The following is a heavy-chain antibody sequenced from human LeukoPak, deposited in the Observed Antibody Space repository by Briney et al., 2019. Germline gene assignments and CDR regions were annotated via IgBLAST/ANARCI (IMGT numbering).Heavy chain of an antibody. Sequence: PSETLSLTCAVYGGSFSGYYWSWIRQPPGKGLEWIGEINHSGSTNYNPSLKSRVTISLETSKNQFSLKLSSVTAADTAVYYCARGVYCSGGSCHLDYWGQGTLVTVSS. D-gene: IGHD2-15*01. CDR3: ARGVYCSGGSCHLDY. CDR1: GGSFSGYY. V-gene: IGHV4-34*01. J-gene: IGHJ4*02. CDR2: INHSGST.